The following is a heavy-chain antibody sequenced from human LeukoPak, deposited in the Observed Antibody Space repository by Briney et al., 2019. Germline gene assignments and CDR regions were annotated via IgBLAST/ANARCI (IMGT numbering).Heavy chain of an antibody. D-gene: IGHD3-3*01. CDR1: GFTFSSFA. CDR3: ARDPGRAGTTEWYYFDS. Sequence: GGSLRLSCAASGFTFSSFAMHWVRQAPGKGLEYVSSINTKGNRPFYASSVKGRFTVSRDNSKNVVYLQMGSLRAEDMAVYYCARDPGRAGTTEWYYFDSWGQGTLVTVSS. V-gene: IGHV3-64*01. J-gene: IGHJ4*02. CDR2: INTKGNRP.